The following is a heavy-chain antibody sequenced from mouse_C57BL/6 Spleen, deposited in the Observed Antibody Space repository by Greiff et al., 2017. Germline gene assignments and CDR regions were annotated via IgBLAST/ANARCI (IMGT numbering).Heavy chain of an antibody. V-gene: IGHV1-69*01. CDR2: IDPSDSYT. D-gene: IGHD1-3*01. J-gene: IGHJ4*01. CDR1: GYTFTSYW. CDR3: ARGGFSGYDYYAMDY. Sequence: QVQLQQPGAELVMPGASVKLSCKASGYTFTSYWMHWVKQRPGQGLEWIGEIDPSDSYTNSNQKFKGKSTLTVDKSSSTAYMQLSSLTSVDSAVYDCARGGFSGYDYYAMDYWGQGTSVTVSS.